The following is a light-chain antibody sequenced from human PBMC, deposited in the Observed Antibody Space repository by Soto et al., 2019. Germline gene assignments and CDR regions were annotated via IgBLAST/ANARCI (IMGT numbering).Light chain of an antibody. CDR3: QQYGSSPLP. J-gene: IGKJ4*01. V-gene: IGKV3-20*01. Sequence: EIVLTQSPGTLSLSPGERATLSCRASESVSDDYLAWYQQRSGQAPSLVIYGASSRASAVPDRFSGSGSGADFTLNISRLEPADFAVYYCQQYGSSPLPFGEGTKVEIK. CDR1: ESVSDDY. CDR2: GAS.